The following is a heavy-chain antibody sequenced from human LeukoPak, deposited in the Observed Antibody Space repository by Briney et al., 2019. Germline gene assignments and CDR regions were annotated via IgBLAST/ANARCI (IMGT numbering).Heavy chain of an antibody. J-gene: IGHJ3*02. D-gene: IGHD1-20*01. V-gene: IGHV1-2*02. CDR1: GYTFTGYY. Sequence: ASVKVSCKASGYTFTGYYMHWVRQAPGQGLEWMGWINPNSGGTNYAQKFQGRVTMTRDTSISTAHMELSRLPSDDTAVYHCARISSYNFDAFDIWGQGTMVTVSS. CDR2: INPNSGGT. CDR3: ARISSYNFDAFDI.